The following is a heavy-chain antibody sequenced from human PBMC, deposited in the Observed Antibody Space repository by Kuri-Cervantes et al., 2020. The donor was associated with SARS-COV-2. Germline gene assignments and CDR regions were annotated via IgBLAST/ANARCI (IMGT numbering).Heavy chain of an antibody. CDR3: ARVWGIVATRMYYFDY. CDR2: IKQDGSEK. CDR1: GFTFSSYR. D-gene: IGHD5-12*01. J-gene: IGHJ4*02. V-gene: IGHV3-7*01. Sequence: GGSLRLSCAASGFTFSSYRMSWVRQAPGKGLEWVANIKQDGSEKYYVDSVKGRFTISRDNAKNSLYLQMNSLRAEDTAVYYCARVWGIVATRMYYFDYWGQGTLVTVSS.